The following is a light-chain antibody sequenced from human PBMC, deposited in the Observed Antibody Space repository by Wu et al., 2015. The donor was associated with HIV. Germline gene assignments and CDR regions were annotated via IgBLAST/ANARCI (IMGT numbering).Light chain of an antibody. J-gene: IGKJ2*01. CDR2: DAS. CDR3: QQYGNSPRT. Sequence: EIVLTQSPGTLSLSPGERATLSCRASQSVNTNYLAWYQVKPGQAPRLLIYDASSRASDIPDRFSGSGSETDFTLTISRLEPEDFAVYYCQQYGNSPRTFGQGTKLEIK. CDR1: QSVNTNY. V-gene: IGKV3-20*01.